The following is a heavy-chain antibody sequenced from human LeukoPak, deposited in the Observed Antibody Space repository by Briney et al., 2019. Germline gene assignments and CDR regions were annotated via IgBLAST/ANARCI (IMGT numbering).Heavy chain of an antibody. D-gene: IGHD3-22*01. Sequence: SQTLSLTRTVSGGSISSGGYYWSWIRQHPGKGLEWIGYIYYSGSTYYNPSLKSRVTISVDTSKNQSSLKLSSVTAADTAVYYCARVFGGGRTYYYDSSGYTIWGQGTMVTVSS. CDR1: GGSISSGGYY. CDR2: IYYSGST. CDR3: ARVFGGGRTYYYDSSGYTI. J-gene: IGHJ3*02. V-gene: IGHV4-31*03.